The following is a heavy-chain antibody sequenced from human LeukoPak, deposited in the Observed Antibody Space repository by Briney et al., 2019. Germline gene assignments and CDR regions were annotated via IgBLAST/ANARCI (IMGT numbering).Heavy chain of an antibody. Sequence: GESLKISCMASGYTFNIYWIAWVRQMPDKGLEWMGIVYPDNSKTIYDPSFQGQVTISADKSISTAYLQWSTLKASDTAMYYCTRLSGGSALRNDAFHIWGQGTMVTVSS. J-gene: IGHJ3*02. D-gene: IGHD1-26*01. V-gene: IGHV5-51*01. CDR3: TRLSGGSALRNDAFHI. CDR2: VYPDNSKT. CDR1: GYTFNIYW.